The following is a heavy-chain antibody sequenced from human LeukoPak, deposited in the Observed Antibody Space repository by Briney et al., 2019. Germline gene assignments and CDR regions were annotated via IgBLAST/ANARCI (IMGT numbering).Heavy chain of an antibody. J-gene: IGHJ4*02. D-gene: IGHD3-22*01. CDR2: IYYSGST. CDR1: GYSISSGYY. CDR3: ARDGSYYYDSSGYYTFDY. V-gene: IGHV4-38-2*02. Sequence: PSETLSLTCTVSGYSISSGYYWGWIRQPPGKGLEWIGSIYYSGSTYYNPSLKSRVTISVDTSKNQFSLKLSSVTAADTAVYYCARDGSYYYDSSGYYTFDYWGQGTLVTVSS.